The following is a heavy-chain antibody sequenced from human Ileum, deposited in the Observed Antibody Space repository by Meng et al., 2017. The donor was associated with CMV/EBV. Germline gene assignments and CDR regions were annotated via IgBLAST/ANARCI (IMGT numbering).Heavy chain of an antibody. Sequence: SCKASGGTFSSYTITWVRQAPGQGLEWMGGIIPVVGIPNYAQEFQGRVTITADDSTSTAYMELSSLRSEDTAVYYCVRRFLGNWFDPWGQGTLVTVSS. CDR2: IIPVVGIP. CDR1: GGTFSSYT. CDR3: VRRFLGNWFDP. V-gene: IGHV1-69*01. D-gene: IGHD3-3*01. J-gene: IGHJ5*02.